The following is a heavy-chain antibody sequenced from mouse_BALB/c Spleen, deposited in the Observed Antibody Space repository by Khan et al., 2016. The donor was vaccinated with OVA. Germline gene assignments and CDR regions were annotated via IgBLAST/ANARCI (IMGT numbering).Heavy chain of an antibody. V-gene: IGHV5-6-5*01. CDR3: ARDYWFAY. J-gene: IGHJ3*01. CDR2: ISSGGST. CDR1: GFTFSNYA. Sequence: EVQLVESGGGLVKPGGSLKLSCAASGFTFSNYAMSWVRQTPEKRLEWVASISSGGSTYYPDSVKGRFTISRDNARNILYLQMSSLRSEDTSMYYGARDYWFAYWGRGTLVTVSA.